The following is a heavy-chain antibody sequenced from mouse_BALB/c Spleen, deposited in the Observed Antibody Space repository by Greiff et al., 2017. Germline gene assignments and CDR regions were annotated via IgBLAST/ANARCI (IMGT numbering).Heavy chain of an antibody. D-gene: IGHD1-1*01. J-gene: IGHJ2*01. CDR2: IWGDGST. CDR1: GFSLTGYG. V-gene: IGHV2-6-7*01. Sequence: VQLMESGPGLVAPSQSLSITCTVSGFSLTGYGVNWVRQPPGKGLEWLGMIWGDGSTDYNSALKSRLSISKDNSKSQVFLKMNSLQTDDTARYYCARVPLYGSSFDYWGQGTTLTVSS. CDR3: ARVPLYGSSFDY.